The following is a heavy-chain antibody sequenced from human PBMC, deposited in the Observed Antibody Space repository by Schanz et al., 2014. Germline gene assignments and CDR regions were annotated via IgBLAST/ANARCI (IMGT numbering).Heavy chain of an antibody. CDR1: GYMYTSHF. Sequence: QVQLVQSGAEVEKPGASVTVSCKASGYMYTSHFLHWVRQAPGQGFEWIGLINPIDGSTTYPLRFHGRITMTRDTSTTTFYMDLSSLRAEDTALYYCAKDPHRDYGGKPRTFDIWGQGTMVTVSS. CDR2: INPIDGST. V-gene: IGHV1-46*01. D-gene: IGHD4-17*01. J-gene: IGHJ3*02. CDR3: AKDPHRDYGGKPRTFDI.